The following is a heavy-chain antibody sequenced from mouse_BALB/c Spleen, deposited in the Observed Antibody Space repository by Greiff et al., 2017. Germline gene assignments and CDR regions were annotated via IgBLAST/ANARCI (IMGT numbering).Heavy chain of an antibody. V-gene: IGHV5-4*02. CDR3: ARGTTYYFDY. J-gene: IGHJ2*01. Sequence: DVMLVESGGGLVKPGGSLKLSCAASGFTFSDYYMYWVRQTPEKRLEWVATISDGGSYTYYPDSVKGRFTISRDNAKNNLYLQMSSLKSEDTAMYYWARGTTYYFDYWGQGTTLTVSS. CDR1: GFTFSDYY. CDR2: ISDGGSYT. D-gene: IGHD2-12*01.